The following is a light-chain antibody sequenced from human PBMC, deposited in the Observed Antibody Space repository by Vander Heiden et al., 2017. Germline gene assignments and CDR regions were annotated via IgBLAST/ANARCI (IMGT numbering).Light chain of an antibody. CDR2: DDS. CDR3: QVWDSSSDHVV. J-gene: IGLJ2*01. Sequence: SYALTQLHSASVAPGQTARITCGGNNIGSKSVHWYQQKPGQAPVLVVYDDSDRPSGIPERFSGSNSGNTATLTISRVEAGDEADHYCQVWDSSSDHVVFGGGTKLTVL. V-gene: IGLV3-21*02. CDR1: NIGSKS.